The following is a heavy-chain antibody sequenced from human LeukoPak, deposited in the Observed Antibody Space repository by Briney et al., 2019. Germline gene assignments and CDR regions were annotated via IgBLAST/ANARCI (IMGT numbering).Heavy chain of an antibody. D-gene: IGHD6-13*01. CDR3: ARKGLYSSSWYGRSWFDP. CDR1: GGSISSYY. V-gene: IGHV4-59*12. CDR2: IYYSGST. Sequence: SETLSLTCTVSGGSISSYYWSWIRQPPGKGLEWIGYIYYSGSTNYNPSLKSRVTISVDTSKNQFSLKLSSVTAADTAVYYCARKGLYSSSWYGRSWFDPWGQGTLVTVSS. J-gene: IGHJ5*02.